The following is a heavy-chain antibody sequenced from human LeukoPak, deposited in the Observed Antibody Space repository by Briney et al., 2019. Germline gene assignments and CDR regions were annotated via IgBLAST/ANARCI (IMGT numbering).Heavy chain of an antibody. D-gene: IGHD6-19*01. CDR3: ARWRAVAGRGRNFDY. CDR2: IYPGDSDT. Sequence: GESLKISCKGSGYSFTSYWIGWVRQMPGKGLEWMGIIYPGDSDTRYSPSFQGQVTISADKSISTAYLQWSSLKASDAAMYYCARWRAVAGRGRNFDYWGQGTLVTVSS. CDR1: GYSFTSYW. J-gene: IGHJ4*02. V-gene: IGHV5-51*01.